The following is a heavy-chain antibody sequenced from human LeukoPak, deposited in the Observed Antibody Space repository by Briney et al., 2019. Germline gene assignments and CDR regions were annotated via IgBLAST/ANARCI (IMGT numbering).Heavy chain of an antibody. CDR1: GFSFSGYG. D-gene: IGHD4-17*01. CDR3: AKAGLYGDYGGNWFDP. J-gene: IGHJ5*02. Sequence: PGGSLRLSCAASGFSFSGYGMHWVRQAPGKGLEWVAVISYDGSNKYYADSVKGRFTISRDNSKNTLYLQMNSLRAEDTAVYYCAKAGLYGDYGGNWFDPWGQGTLVTVSS. V-gene: IGHV3-30*18. CDR2: ISYDGSNK.